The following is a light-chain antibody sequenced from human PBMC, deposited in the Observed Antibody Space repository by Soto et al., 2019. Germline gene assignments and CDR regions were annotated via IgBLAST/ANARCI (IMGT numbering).Light chain of an antibody. Sequence: DIQLTQSPSFLSASVGDRVTITCRASQGISTYLAWYQQKPGKAPKLLIYEASTLQSGVPSRFSGSGSGTEFTLRISSLQPEDVATYFCQQLNAYPITFGQGTRLEIK. CDR3: QQLNAYPIT. J-gene: IGKJ5*01. V-gene: IGKV1-9*01. CDR1: QGISTY. CDR2: EAS.